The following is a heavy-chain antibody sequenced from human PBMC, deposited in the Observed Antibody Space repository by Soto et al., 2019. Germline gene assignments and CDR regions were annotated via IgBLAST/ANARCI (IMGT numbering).Heavy chain of an antibody. J-gene: IGHJ6*03. V-gene: IGHV3-23*01. CDR1: GFTFSSYA. Sequence: GSLRLSCAATGFTFSSYAMSWVRQAPGKGLEWVSAISGSGGSTYYADSVKGRFTISRDNSKNTLYLQMNSLRAEDTAVYYCAKGAVAGTNYYYMDVWGKGTTVTVSS. D-gene: IGHD6-19*01. CDR2: ISGSGGST. CDR3: AKGAVAGTNYYYMDV.